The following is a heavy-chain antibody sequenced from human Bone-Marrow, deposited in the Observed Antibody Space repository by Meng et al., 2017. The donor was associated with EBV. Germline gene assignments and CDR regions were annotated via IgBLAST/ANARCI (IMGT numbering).Heavy chain of an antibody. CDR3: AKSSSSTPGVVDS. CDR1: GASVSGGTFH. D-gene: IGHD6-6*01. CDR2: IYYGGTT. Sequence: QEAVPGPGNPSETRSSTGTVTGASVSGGTFHLGWIRQPPGKELEWIGYIYYGGTTIYNPSLKSRVTIFLDTSRNQFSLGLRSVTTADTAVYYCAKSSSSTPGVVDSWGQGTLVTVSS. V-gene: IGHV4-61*01. J-gene: IGHJ4*02.